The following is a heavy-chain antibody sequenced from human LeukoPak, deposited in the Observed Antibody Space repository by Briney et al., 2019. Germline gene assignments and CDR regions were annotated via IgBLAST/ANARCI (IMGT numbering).Heavy chain of an antibody. V-gene: IGHV1-2*06. CDR2: INPNSGGT. CDR3: ARDYGGNSGWFDP. CDR1: GYTFTGYY. D-gene: IGHD4-23*01. Sequence: ASVKVSCKASGYTFTGYYMHWVRQAPGQGLEWMGRINPNSGGTNYAQKFQGRVTLTRDTSISTAYMELSSLRSEDTAVYYCARDYGGNSGWFDPWGQGTLVTVSS. J-gene: IGHJ5*02.